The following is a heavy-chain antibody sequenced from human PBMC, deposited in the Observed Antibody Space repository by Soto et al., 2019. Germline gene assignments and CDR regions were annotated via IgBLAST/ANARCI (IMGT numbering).Heavy chain of an antibody. V-gene: IGHV1-58*01. CDR1: GFTFTSCA. Sequence: GASVKVSCKASGFTFTSCAVLRVRQARGQCLEWIGWIVVGSGNTNYAQKFQERVTITRDMSTSTAYMELSSLRSEDTAVYYCAADSPYYYDSSGYYLDYWGQGTLVTVSS. CDR3: AADSPYYYDSSGYYLDY. CDR2: IVVGSGNT. D-gene: IGHD3-22*01. J-gene: IGHJ4*02.